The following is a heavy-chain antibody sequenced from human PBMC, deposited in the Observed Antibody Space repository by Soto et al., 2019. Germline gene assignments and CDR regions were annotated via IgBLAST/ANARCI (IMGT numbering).Heavy chain of an antibody. V-gene: IGHV1-2*04. D-gene: IGHD3-9*01. Sequence: ASVKVSCKASGYTFTSYDINWVRQAPGQGLEWMGWINPNSGGTNYAQKFQGWVTMTRDTSISTAYMELSRLRSDDTAVYYCARVTPYYDILTGYYTMRFDAFDIWGQGTMVTVSS. J-gene: IGHJ3*02. CDR1: GYTFTSYD. CDR2: INPNSGGT. CDR3: ARVTPYYDILTGYYTMRFDAFDI.